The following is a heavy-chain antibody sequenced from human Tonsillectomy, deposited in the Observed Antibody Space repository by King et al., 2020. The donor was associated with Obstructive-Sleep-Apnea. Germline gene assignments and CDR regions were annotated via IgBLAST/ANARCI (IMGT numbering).Heavy chain of an antibody. CDR1: GFTFSSYA. Sequence: VQLVESGGGSVQVGGSLRLSCAASGFTFSSYAMSWVRQAPGKGLEWVSPISGSVGRTYYADSVKGRFTISRDNSKNTLFLQMNSLRAEDTAVYSCAKDPAAGYFDYWGQGTLVTVSS. CDR2: ISGSVGRT. V-gene: IGHV3-23*04. D-gene: IGHD6-13*01. CDR3: AKDPAAGYFDY. J-gene: IGHJ4*02.